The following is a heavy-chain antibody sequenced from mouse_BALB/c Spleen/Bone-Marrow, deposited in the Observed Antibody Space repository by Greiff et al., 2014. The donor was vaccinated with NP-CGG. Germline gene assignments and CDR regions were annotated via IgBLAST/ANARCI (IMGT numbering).Heavy chain of an antibody. Sequence: HLVESGPELVKPGASVKMSCKASGYTFTSYVMHWVKQQPGQGLEWFGYTNPYNDGTKYNEKFEDKATLTSAKSSSTAYMELSSLTSEDSAVYFCAREWVDYFDYWGQGTTLTVSS. D-gene: IGHD1-3*01. CDR2: TNPYNDGT. CDR1: GYTFTSYV. V-gene: IGHV1-14*01. J-gene: IGHJ2*01. CDR3: AREWVDYFDY.